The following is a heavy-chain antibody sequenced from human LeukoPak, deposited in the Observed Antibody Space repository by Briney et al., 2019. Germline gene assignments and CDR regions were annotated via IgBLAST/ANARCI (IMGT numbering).Heavy chain of an antibody. V-gene: IGHV3-64D*06. D-gene: IGHD1-26*01. Sequence: GGSLSLSCSVSGFTLSHYPTHWVRQAPGKGLEYVSAITVDGGSTYYRDSVKGRFTISRDNSKNTLYLQMSSLRAEDTAVYYCVKSESGSYFGWGQGTLVTVSS. CDR2: ITVDGGST. CDR3: VKSESGSYFG. J-gene: IGHJ4*02. CDR1: GFTLSHYP.